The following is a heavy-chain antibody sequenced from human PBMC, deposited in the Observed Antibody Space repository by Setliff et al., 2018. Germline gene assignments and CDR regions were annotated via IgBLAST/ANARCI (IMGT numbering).Heavy chain of an antibody. CDR1: GGSISSGSYY. J-gene: IGHJ4*02. Sequence: SETLSLTCTVSGGSISSGSYYWSWIRQPAGKGLEWIGEINHSGSTNYNPSLKSRVTISVDTSKNQFSLKLSSVTAADTAVYYCARAYNTGSSKDHYWGQGTPVTVSS. CDR3: ARAYNTGSSKDHY. V-gene: IGHV4-61*09. CDR2: INHSGST. D-gene: IGHD2-8*02.